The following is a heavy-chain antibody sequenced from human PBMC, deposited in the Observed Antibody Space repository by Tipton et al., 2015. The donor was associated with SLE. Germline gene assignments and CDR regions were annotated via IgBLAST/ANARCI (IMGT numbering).Heavy chain of an antibody. CDR2: IYSSGTP. J-gene: IGHJ4*02. Sequence: SLRLSCAVSAFDVSSNFMSWVRQAPGKGLEWLAVIYSSGTPQYAESAKDRFIISRDNSRNTLFLQINSLRLDDTAVYYCARNGAGYYSAGYFDDWGPGTLVSVS. V-gene: IGHV3-66*01. D-gene: IGHD3-22*01. CDR3: ARNGAGYYSAGYFDD. CDR1: AFDVSSNF.